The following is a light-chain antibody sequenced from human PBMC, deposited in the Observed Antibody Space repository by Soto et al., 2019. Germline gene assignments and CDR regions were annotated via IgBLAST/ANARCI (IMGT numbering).Light chain of an antibody. Sequence: EIVLTQSPGTLSLSPGERATLSCRASQSVSSSYLAWYQQKPGQAPRLLIYGASSMATGIPDRFSGSGSGTDFPLTISRLEPEEFAVYYWQQYGSSPPYTFGQVTKLEIK. CDR3: QQYGSSPPYT. V-gene: IGKV3-20*01. CDR1: QSVSSSY. J-gene: IGKJ2*01. CDR2: GAS.